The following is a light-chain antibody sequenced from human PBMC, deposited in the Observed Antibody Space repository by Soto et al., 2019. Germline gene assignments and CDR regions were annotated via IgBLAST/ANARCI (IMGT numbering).Light chain of an antibody. CDR3: GTWDSSLSAPVV. J-gene: IGLJ2*01. V-gene: IGLV1-51*01. Sequence: QSVLTQPPSVSAAPGQKVTISCSGSSSNIGNNYVSWYQQLPGTAPKLLIYDNNKRPSGIPDRFSGSKSGTSATLGITVLQTGDEAEYYCGTWDSSLSAPVVFGGGTKLTVL. CDR1: SSNIGNNY. CDR2: DNN.